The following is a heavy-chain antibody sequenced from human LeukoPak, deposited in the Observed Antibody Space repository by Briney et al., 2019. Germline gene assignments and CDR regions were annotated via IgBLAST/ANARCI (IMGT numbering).Heavy chain of an antibody. V-gene: IGHV3-30*18. J-gene: IGHJ5*02. CDR2: IPYDGSNK. CDR3: AKDRHYYYDSSGYRNRFDP. Sequence: GGSLRLSCAVSGISFSNAWMGWVRQAPGTGLEWVAVIPYDGSNKYYADSVKGRFTISRDNSKNTLYLQMNSLRAEDTAAYYCAKDRHYYYDSSGYRNRFDPWGQGTLVTVSS. D-gene: IGHD3-22*01. CDR1: GISFSNAW.